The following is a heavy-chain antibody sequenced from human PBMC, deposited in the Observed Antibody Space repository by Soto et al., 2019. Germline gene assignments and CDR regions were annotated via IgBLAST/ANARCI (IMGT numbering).Heavy chain of an antibody. Sequence: ASGKVRCETSGYTFSSYARHWVLHAHGPRLEWMGWLNTGNGNTKSSQKFQGRVTITRATSASTAYMGLSSLRSEDTAVYYCARKRFGDHEPFDYWGQGTLVPVSS. D-gene: IGHD3-10*01. J-gene: IGHJ4*02. V-gene: IGHV1-3*04. CDR2: LNTGNGNT. CDR3: ARKRFGDHEPFDY. CDR1: GYTFSSYA.